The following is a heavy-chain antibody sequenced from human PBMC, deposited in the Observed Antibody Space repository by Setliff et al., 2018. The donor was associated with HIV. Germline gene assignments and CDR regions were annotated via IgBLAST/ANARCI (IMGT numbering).Heavy chain of an antibody. V-gene: IGHV3-15*01. Sequence: GGSMRPSCAASGFTFRNAWMSWVRPAPGKGLEWVGHIKPKTDGGTTDHAAPVKGRFTISRDDSKNTLYLQMNSLQTEDTAVYYCTTITSYFYSYYMDVWGKGTAVTVSS. CDR3: TTITSYFYSYYMDV. CDR2: IKPKTDGGTT. CDR1: GFTFRNAW. J-gene: IGHJ6*03. D-gene: IGHD1-20*01.